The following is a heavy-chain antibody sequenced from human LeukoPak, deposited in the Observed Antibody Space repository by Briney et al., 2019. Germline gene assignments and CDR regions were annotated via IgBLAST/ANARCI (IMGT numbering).Heavy chain of an antibody. CDR1: GFTFSSYW. J-gene: IGHJ4*02. CDR2: IKQDGSEK. V-gene: IGHV3-7*01. D-gene: IGHD3-22*01. CDR3: AGGYYYDSSGFDY. Sequence: GGSLRLSCAASGFTFSSYWMSWVRQAPGKGLEWVANIKQDGSEKYYVDSVKGRFTISRDNAKNSLYLQMNSLRAEDTAVYYCAGGYYYDSSGFDYWGQGTLVTVSS.